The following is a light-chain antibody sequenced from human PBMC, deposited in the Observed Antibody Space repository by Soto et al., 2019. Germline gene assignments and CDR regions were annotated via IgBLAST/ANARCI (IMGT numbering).Light chain of an antibody. CDR2: DVS. CDR1: SSDVGGYNY. V-gene: IGLV2-14*01. Sequence: QSVLTQPASVSVSPGQSITISCTGTSSDVGGYNYVSWYQQHPGKAPKLIIYDVSNRPSGVSNRFSGSKSGNTASLTISGLQAEDEADYYCSSYRSSSTYVFGTGTKVTVL. CDR3: SSYRSSSTYV. J-gene: IGLJ1*01.